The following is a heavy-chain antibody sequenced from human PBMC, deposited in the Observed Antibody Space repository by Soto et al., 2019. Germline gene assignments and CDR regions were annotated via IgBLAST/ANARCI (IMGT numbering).Heavy chain of an antibody. CDR3: ARDIPGPGVQGGSSWYPAFDI. D-gene: IGHD6-13*01. CDR1: GFTFSSYG. CDR2: IWYDGSNK. Sequence: QVQLVESGGGVVQPGRSLRLSCAASGFTFSSYGMHWVRQAPGKGLEWVAVIWYDGSNKYYADSVKGRFTISRDNSKNTLYLQMNSLRAEDTAVYYCARDIPGPGVQGGSSWYPAFDIWGQGTMVTVSS. J-gene: IGHJ3*02. V-gene: IGHV3-33*01.